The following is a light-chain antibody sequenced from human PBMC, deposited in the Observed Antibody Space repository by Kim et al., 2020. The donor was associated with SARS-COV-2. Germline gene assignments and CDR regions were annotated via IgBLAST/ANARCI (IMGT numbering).Light chain of an antibody. J-gene: IGKJ1*01. CDR2: NAS. CDR3: QQYGSSPRT. V-gene: IGKV3-20*01. Sequence: SPGERATLAGRASQSVSSSYLAWYQQKPGQAPRLLIYNASNRATGIPDRFSGSGSGTDFTLTISRVEPEDFAVYYCQQYGSSPRTFGQGTKVDIK. CDR1: QSVSSSY.